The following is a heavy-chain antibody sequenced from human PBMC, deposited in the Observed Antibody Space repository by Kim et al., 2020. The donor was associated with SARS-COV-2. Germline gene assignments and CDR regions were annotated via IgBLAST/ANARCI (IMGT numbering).Heavy chain of an antibody. D-gene: IGHD3-22*01. V-gene: IGHV4-39*07. Sequence: SETLSRTCTLSGDSISSSNYYWGWIRQPPGKGLEWIGNIYYRGSTYYNLSLKSRITISVDTSKNQFSLKLNSVTAADTAVYYCARVSLSGYNIYNWFDPWGQGTLATVSS. CDR3: ARVSLSGYNIYNWFDP. CDR2: IYYRGST. J-gene: IGHJ5*02. CDR1: GDSISSSNYY.